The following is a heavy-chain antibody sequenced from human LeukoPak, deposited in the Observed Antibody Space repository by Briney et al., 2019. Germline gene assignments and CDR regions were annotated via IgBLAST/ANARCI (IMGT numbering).Heavy chain of an antibody. CDR3: AKLLGSATTYDY. CDR1: GFTFSTNW. CDR2: INPDGSRK. J-gene: IGHJ4*02. V-gene: IGHV3-7*01. D-gene: IGHD5-24*01. Sequence: GGSLRLSCEAPGFTFSTNWMSWVRQAPGKGLEWVASINPDGSRKLYVDSVKGRFTISRDNTKNSLYLQMNSLGAEDTAMYYCAKLLGSATTYDYWGQGTRVTVSS.